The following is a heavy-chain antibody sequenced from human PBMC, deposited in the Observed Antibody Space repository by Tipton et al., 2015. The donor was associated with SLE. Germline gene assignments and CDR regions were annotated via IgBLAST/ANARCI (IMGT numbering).Heavy chain of an antibody. Sequence: TLSLTCIVSDDSASSYYWSWIRQSAGKGLEWIGRIYVSGSTNSNPSLKSRVTMSIGTSKTQFSLKLNSVAAADTAVYYCARDMDALPSSSWSGIAHWGQGMLVTVSS. D-gene: IGHD6-13*01. J-gene: IGHJ5*02. CDR2: IYVSGST. CDR1: DDSASSYY. CDR3: ARDMDALPSSSWSGIAH. V-gene: IGHV4-4*07.